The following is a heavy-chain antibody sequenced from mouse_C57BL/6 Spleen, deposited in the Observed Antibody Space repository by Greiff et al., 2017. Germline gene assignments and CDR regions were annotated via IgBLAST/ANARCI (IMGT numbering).Heavy chain of an antibody. D-gene: IGHD2-2*01. CDR3: ARETIYYGYDEEVWFAY. CDR1: GYTFTDYY. V-gene: IGHV1-26*01. J-gene: IGHJ3*01. CDR2: INPNNGGT. Sequence: EVQLQQSGPELVKPGASVKISCKASGYTFTDYYMNWVKQSHGKSLEWIGEINPNNGGTSYNQKFKGKATLTVDKSSRTAYMELRSLTSEDSAVYYCARETIYYGYDEEVWFAYWGQGTLVTVSA.